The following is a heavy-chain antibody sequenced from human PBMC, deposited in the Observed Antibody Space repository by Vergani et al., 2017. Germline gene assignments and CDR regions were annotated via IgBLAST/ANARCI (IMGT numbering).Heavy chain of an antibody. J-gene: IGHJ4*02. V-gene: IGHV5-51*01. CDR2: IYPGDSDT. D-gene: IGHD2-2*01. Sequence: EVQLVQSGAEVKKPGESLKISCKGSGYSFTSYWIGWVRQMPGKGLEWMGIIYPGDSDTRYSPSFQGQVTISADKSISTAYLQWSSLKASDTAMYYCARRDCSSTSCPNIDYWGQGTLVTVSS. CDR1: GYSFTSYW. CDR3: ARRDCSSTSCPNIDY.